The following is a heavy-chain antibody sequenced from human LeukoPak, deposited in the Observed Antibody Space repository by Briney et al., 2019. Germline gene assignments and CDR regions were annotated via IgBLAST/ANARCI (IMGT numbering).Heavy chain of an antibody. D-gene: IGHD6-13*01. V-gene: IGHV3-49*04. CDR3: TRGFSSWPYYFDY. Sequence: GASLRLSCTASGFTFGDFAMSWVRQAPGKGLEWVGFIRNKAYGGTTDYAASVKGRFTISRDDSKSITYLQMNSLKTEDTAVYYCTRGFSSWPYYFDYWGQGTLVTVSS. J-gene: IGHJ4*02. CDR1: GFTFGDFA. CDR2: IRNKAYGGTT.